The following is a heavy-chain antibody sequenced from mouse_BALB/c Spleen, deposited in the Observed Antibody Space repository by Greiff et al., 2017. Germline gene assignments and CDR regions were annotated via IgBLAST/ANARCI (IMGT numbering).Heavy chain of an antibody. CDR1: GFTFSSYG. J-gene: IGHJ4*01. CDR2: INSNGGST. Sequence: EVKLMESGGGLVQPGGSLKLSCAASGFTFSSYGMSWVRQTPDKRLELVATINSNGGSTYYPDSVKGRFTISRDNAKNTLYLQMSSLKSEDTAMYYCARDPPYYAMDYWGQGTSVTVSS. CDR3: ARDPPYYAMDY. V-gene: IGHV5-6-3*01.